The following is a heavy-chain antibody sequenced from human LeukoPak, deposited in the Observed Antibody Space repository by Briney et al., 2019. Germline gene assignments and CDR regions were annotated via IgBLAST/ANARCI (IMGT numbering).Heavy chain of an antibody. V-gene: IGHV4-34*01. CDR2: INHSGST. J-gene: IGHJ4*02. D-gene: IGHD4-17*01. CDR3: ARLAPVAYSGDYLGYFDY. CDR1: GGSFSGYY. Sequence: SETLSLTCAVYGGSFSGYYWRWIRQPPGKGLEWIGDINHSGSTNYNPSLKSRVTISVDTSKNQCSLKRSSVTAADTAVYYCARLAPVAYSGDYLGYFDYWGQGILVTVSS.